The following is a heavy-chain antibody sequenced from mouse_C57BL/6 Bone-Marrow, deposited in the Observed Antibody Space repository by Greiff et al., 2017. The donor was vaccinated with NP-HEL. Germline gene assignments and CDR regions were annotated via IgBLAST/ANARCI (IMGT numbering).Heavy chain of an antibody. CDR2: IYPRSGNT. D-gene: IGHD2-14*01. V-gene: IGHV1-81*01. Sequence: VQGVESGAELARPGASVTLSCKASGYTFTSYGISWVKQRPGQGLEWIGEIYPRSGNTYYNEKFKGKATLTADKSSSTAYMELRSLTSADSAVYFCARWGYHYAMDYWGQGTSVTVSS. CDR3: ARWGYHYAMDY. CDR1: GYTFTSYG. J-gene: IGHJ4*01.